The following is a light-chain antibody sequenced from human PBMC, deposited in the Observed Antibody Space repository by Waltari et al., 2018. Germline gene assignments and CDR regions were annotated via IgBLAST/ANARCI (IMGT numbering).Light chain of an antibody. V-gene: IGKV3-20*01. CDR1: QTVRTTY. CDR2: DTS. J-gene: IGKJ4*01. CDR3: QQYDISPLT. Sequence: EIVLTQSPGTLPLSPGERATLSCRASQTVRTTYLAWYQQKPGQAPTLLIYDTSSRATGIPDRFSGSGSGTDFSLTISSLEPEDFVVYYCQQYDISPLTFGGGTKVETK.